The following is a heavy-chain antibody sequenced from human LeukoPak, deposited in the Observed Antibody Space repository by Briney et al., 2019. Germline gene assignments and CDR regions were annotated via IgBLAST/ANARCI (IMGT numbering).Heavy chain of an antibody. Sequence: GGSLRLSCAASGFTVSSNYMSWVRQAPGKGLEWVAVIWYDGSNKYYADSVKGRFTISRDNSKNTLYLQMNSLRAEDTAVYYCARDSGSYDLITYYFDYWGQGTLVTVSS. V-gene: IGHV3-33*08. CDR2: IWYDGSNK. CDR3: ARDSGSYDLITYYFDY. CDR1: GFTVSSNY. D-gene: IGHD1-26*01. J-gene: IGHJ4*02.